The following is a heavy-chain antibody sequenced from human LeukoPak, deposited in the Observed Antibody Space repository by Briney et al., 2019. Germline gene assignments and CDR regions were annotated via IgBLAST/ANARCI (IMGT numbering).Heavy chain of an antibody. V-gene: IGHV3-48*04. CDR3: ATYSILNAREFRY. J-gene: IGHJ1*01. D-gene: IGHD4-11*01. CDR1: GFTFSSYS. CDR2: ITGSSSTI. Sequence: GGSLRLSRAASGFTFSSYSMNWFRQAPGKGLEWLSYITGSSSTIYYADSVKGRFTISRDNAKNSLYLQMNSLGADDTAVYYCATYSILNAREFRYWGQGTLVTVTS.